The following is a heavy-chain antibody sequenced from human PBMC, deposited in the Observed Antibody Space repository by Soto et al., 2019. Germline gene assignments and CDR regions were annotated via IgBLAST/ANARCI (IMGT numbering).Heavy chain of an antibody. CDR1: GFDLTSSR. CDR2: ISGSGKDT. Sequence: PGGSLRLSCVASGFDLTSSRTNWVRQAPGKGLGWVASISGSGKDTFYRHSVKGRFAISRDSAGTSLFLRMDSVKVEDTAVYHCARVHLVAGSAFYCAMDVWGPGTAVTVSS. J-gene: IGHJ6*02. CDR3: ARVHLVAGSAFYCAMDV. V-gene: IGHV3-21*01. D-gene: IGHD6-6*01.